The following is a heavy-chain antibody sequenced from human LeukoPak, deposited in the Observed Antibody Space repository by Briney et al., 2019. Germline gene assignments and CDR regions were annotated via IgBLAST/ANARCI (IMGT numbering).Heavy chain of an antibody. Sequence: QSGGSLRLSCAASGFTFSSFTLSWVRQAPGKGLEWVSAISGSGGSTYYADSVKGRFTISRDNSKNTLYLQMNSLRAEDTAVYYCAKFGYDSSAQGAFDIWGQGTMVTVSS. CDR2: ISGSGGST. V-gene: IGHV3-23*01. J-gene: IGHJ3*02. D-gene: IGHD3-22*01. CDR1: GFTFSSFT. CDR3: AKFGYDSSAQGAFDI.